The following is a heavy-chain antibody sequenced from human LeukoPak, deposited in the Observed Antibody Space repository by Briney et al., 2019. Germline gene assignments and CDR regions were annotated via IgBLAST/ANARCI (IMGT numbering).Heavy chain of an antibody. Sequence: GGSLRLSCAASGFTFSNFAMTWVRQAPGKGLEWVSSIVGSSSTYYADSLKGRFTISRDNAKNSLYLQMNSLGAEDTAVYYCARIGAGSSRDYWGQGTLVTVSS. D-gene: IGHD6-13*01. CDR2: IVGSSST. J-gene: IGHJ4*02. CDR3: ARIGAGSSRDY. V-gene: IGHV3-21*01. CDR1: GFTFSNFA.